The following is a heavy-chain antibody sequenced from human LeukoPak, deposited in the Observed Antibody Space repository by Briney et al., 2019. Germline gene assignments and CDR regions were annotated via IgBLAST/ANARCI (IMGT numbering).Heavy chain of an antibody. CDR2: FDPEDGET. CDR1: GYTLTQLS. V-gene: IGHV1-24*01. J-gene: IGHJ4*02. CDR3: ATDGDSSGWYGGFDY. D-gene: IGHD6-19*01. Sequence: ASVKVSCKVSGYTLTQLSMHWVRQAPGKGVEGVGGFDPEDGETIYAQKFQGRVTMTEDTSTDTAYMELSSLRSEDTAVYYCATDGDSSGWYGGFDYWGQGTLVTVSS.